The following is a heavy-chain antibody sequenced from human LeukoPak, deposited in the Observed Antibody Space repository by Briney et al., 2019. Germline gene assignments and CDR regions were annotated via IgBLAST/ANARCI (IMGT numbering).Heavy chain of an antibody. D-gene: IGHD1-26*01. CDR3: ARDSPKRYSGSYSDY. CDR1: GGSVSSGGYY. J-gene: IGHJ4*02. Sequence: PSQTLSLTCTVSGGSVSSGGYYWSWIRQPPGKGLEWIGFIHDDGSTSYNSSLKSRVAISVDRSKNQFSLTLSSVTAADTAIYYCARDSPKRYSGSYSDYWGQGSLVTVSS. CDR2: IHDDGST. V-gene: IGHV4-30-2*01.